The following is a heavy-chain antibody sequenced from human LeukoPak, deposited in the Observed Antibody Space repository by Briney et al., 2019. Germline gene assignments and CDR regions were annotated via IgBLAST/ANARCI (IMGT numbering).Heavy chain of an antibody. V-gene: IGHV3-13*01. CDR3: VRQPDSARYGFDY. J-gene: IGHJ4*02. Sequence: GSLSLSCEVSGFTFDNNDMHWVRQSTGKGLEWVSAIGSAGYTYYAESVRGRFTITRDTVKQSLYLQMNSLRVEDTAVYHCVRQPDSARYGFDYWGRGTQVTVSS. CDR1: GFTFDNND. CDR2: IGSAGYT. D-gene: IGHD1-14*01.